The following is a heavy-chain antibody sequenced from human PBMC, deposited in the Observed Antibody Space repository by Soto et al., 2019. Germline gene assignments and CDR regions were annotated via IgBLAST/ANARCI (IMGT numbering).Heavy chain of an antibody. V-gene: IGHV3-33*06. CDR1: GFTFSSYG. D-gene: IGHD6-13*01. Sequence: QVQLVESGGGVVQPGRSLRLSCAASGFTFSSYGMHWVGQAPGKGLEWVAVIWYDGNNEYYADSVKGRFTISRDNSKNTLYLQMNSLTAEDTAVYYCAKDVGLAADGTSYFYGMDVWGQGTTVSVSS. CDR2: IWYDGNNE. J-gene: IGHJ6*02. CDR3: AKDVGLAADGTSYFYGMDV.